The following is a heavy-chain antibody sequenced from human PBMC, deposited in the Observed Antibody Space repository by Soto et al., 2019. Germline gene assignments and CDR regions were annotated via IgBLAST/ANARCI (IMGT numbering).Heavy chain of an antibody. CDR1: GFTFSSYA. CDR2: ISGSGGST. V-gene: IGHV3-23*01. Sequence: EVQLLESGGGLVQPGGSLRLSCAASGFTFSSYAMSWVRQAPGKGLEWVSAISGSGGSTYYADSVKGRFTISRDNSKNTLYLQMNSLRAEDTAVYYCVKVPGDYYDSSGYYYYFDYWGQGTLVTVSS. CDR3: VKVPGDYYDSSGYYYYFDY. D-gene: IGHD3-22*01. J-gene: IGHJ4*02.